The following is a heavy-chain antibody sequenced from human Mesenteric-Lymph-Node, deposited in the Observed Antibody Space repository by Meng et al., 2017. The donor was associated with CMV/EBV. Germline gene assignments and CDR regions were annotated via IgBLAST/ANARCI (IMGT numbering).Heavy chain of an antibody. Sequence: SCKASGNTFTSYAMHWVRQAPGQRLEWMGWINDGNGNTKYSQKFQGRVTITRDTSASTAYMELSSLRSEDTAVYYCARSSTVVLLDYWGQGTLVTVSS. D-gene: IGHD4/OR15-4a*01. CDR1: GNTFTSYA. J-gene: IGHJ4*02. V-gene: IGHV1-3*01. CDR2: INDGNGNT. CDR3: ARSSTVVLLDY.